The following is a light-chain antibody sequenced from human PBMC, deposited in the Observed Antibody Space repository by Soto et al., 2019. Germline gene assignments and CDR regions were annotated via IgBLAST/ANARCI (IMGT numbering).Light chain of an antibody. Sequence: QSVLTQPPSVSGAPGQRVTISCTGSSSNIGAGYDVHWYQQLPGTAPKLLIYGNSNRPSGVPDRFSGSKSCTSASLAITGLQAEDEADYYCQSYDSSLSPNWVFGGGTKVTVL. CDR3: QSYDSSLSPNWV. CDR2: GNS. CDR1: SSNIGAGYD. V-gene: IGLV1-40*01. J-gene: IGLJ3*02.